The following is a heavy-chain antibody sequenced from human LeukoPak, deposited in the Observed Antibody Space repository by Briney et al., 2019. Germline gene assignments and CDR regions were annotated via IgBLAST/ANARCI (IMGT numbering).Heavy chain of an antibody. Sequence: GGSLRLSCAASGFTFSSYSMNWVRQAPGKRLEWVSYISSSSSTIYYADSVKGRFTISRDNAKNSLYLQMNSLRAEDTAVYYCASDSAFDIWGQGTMVTVSS. J-gene: IGHJ3*02. V-gene: IGHV3-48*04. CDR1: GFTFSSYS. CDR2: ISSSSSTI. CDR3: ASDSAFDI.